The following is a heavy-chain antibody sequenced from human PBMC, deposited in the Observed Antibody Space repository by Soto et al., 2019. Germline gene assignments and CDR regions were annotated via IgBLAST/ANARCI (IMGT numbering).Heavy chain of an antibody. J-gene: IGHJ6*02. D-gene: IGHD3-16*01. V-gene: IGHV1-69*12. CDR2: IIPIFGTA. CDR1: GGTFSSYA. Sequence: QVQLVQSGAEVKKPGSSVKVSCKASGGTFSSYAINWVRQAPGQGLEWMGGIIPIFGTADYAQKFQGRVTITADQSTSTGYMELSSLRSEDTAVYYCAQCLLGVNYYYGMDVWGQGTTVTVSS. CDR3: AQCLLGVNYYYGMDV.